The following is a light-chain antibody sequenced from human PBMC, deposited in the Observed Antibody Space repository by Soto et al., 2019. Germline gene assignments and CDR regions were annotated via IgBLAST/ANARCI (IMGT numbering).Light chain of an antibody. CDR2: TAS. J-gene: IGKJ1*01. Sequence: DIQMTQSPSSLSASVGDRVTITCRASQGIGNYLAWYQQKSGEVPKVLIYTASTLHPGVPSRFSGSGSGTDFTLIISSLQPEDVATYYWQKYNSAPRAFGQGTKVEIK. CDR3: QKYNSAPRA. CDR1: QGIGNY. V-gene: IGKV1-27*01.